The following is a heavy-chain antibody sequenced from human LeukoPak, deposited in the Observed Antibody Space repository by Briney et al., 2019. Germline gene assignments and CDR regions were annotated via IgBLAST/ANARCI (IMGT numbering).Heavy chain of an antibody. J-gene: IGHJ4*02. CDR1: GGSFSGYY. V-gene: IGHV3-23*01. Sequence: ETLSLTCAVYGGSFSGYYWSWVRQAPGKGLEWVSAISGSGGSTYYADSVKGRFTISRDNSKNTLYLQMNSLRAEDTAVYYCAKDITGTTGYWGQGTLVTVSS. D-gene: IGHD1-7*01. CDR2: ISGSGGST. CDR3: AKDITGTTGY.